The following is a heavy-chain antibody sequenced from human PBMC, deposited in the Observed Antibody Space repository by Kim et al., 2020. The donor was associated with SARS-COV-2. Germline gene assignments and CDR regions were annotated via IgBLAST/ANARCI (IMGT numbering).Heavy chain of an antibody. Sequence: GGSLRLSCAASGFTFSSYEMNWVRQAPGKGLEWVSYISSSGSTIYYADSVKGRFTISRDNAKNSLYLQMNSLRAEDTAVYYCARDSKQQLFYYGMDVWGQGTTVTVSS. D-gene: IGHD6-13*01. V-gene: IGHV3-48*03. J-gene: IGHJ6*02. CDR2: ISSSGSTI. CDR3: ARDSKQQLFYYGMDV. CDR1: GFTFSSYE.